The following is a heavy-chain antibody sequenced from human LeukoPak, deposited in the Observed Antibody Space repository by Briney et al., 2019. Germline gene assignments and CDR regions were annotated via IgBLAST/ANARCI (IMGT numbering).Heavy chain of an antibody. CDR1: GGSFSGYY. J-gene: IGHJ3*02. V-gene: IGHV4-34*01. CDR2: INHSGST. Sequence: PSETLSLTCAVYGGSFSGYYWSWIRQPPGKGLEWIGEINHSGSTNYNPSLKSRVTISVDTSKNQFSLKLSSVTAADTAVYYCAKSVGATRGAFDIWGQGTKVTVSS. D-gene: IGHD1-26*01. CDR3: AKSVGATRGAFDI.